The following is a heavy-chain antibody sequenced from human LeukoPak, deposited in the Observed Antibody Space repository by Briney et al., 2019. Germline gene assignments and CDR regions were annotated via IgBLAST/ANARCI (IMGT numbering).Heavy chain of an antibody. CDR3: ARGGGSYYEYFDY. J-gene: IGHJ4*02. V-gene: IGHV3-30*03. D-gene: IGHD1-26*01. Sequence: GGSLRLSCAASGFTFSSYGMHWVRQAPGKGLEWVAVISHDGSNKYYADSVKGRFTISRDNSKNTLYLQMNSLRAEDTAVYYCARGGGSYYEYFDYWGQGTLVTVSS. CDR2: ISHDGSNK. CDR1: GFTFSSYG.